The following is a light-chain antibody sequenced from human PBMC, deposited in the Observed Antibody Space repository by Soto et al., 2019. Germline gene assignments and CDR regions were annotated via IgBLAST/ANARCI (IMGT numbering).Light chain of an antibody. V-gene: IGKV3-20*01. Sequence: EIVLTQSPGTLSLSPGERATLSCRASQCVSSNSLAWYQQKPGQAPRLLIYGASSRATGISDRFSGSGSGTDFTLTISRLEPEDFAVYYCQQYGSSPVFGPGTKVDI. CDR2: GAS. CDR1: QCVSSNS. CDR3: QQYGSSPV. J-gene: IGKJ3*01.